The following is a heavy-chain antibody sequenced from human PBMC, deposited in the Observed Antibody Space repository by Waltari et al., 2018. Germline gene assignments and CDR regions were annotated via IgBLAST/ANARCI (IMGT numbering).Heavy chain of an antibody. D-gene: IGHD6-19*01. Sequence: QVQLQESGPGLVKPSGTLSLTCAVSGGSISSSNWWSWVRQPPGKGLEWIGEIYHSGSTNYNPSLKSRVTISVDKSKNQFSRKRSSVTAADTAVYYCAGAGGSGWLYYFDYWGQGTLVTVSS. V-gene: IGHV4-4*02. CDR3: AGAGGSGWLYYFDY. CDR2: IYHSGST. J-gene: IGHJ4*02. CDR1: GGSISSSNW.